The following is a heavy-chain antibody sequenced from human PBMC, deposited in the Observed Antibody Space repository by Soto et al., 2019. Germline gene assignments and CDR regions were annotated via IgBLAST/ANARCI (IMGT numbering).Heavy chain of an antibody. Sequence: QLQLQESGSGLVKPSQTLSLTCAVSGGSIGSDGYSWSWIRQPPGKGLEWIGFIYHSGSAYYNPSLKSRVTISLDKSKNQFSLILTSVTVADTAVYYCARDPGHCSGGTCSNWYFDLWSRGTLVTVSS. CDR3: ARDPGHCSGGTCSNWYFDL. CDR2: IYHSGSA. V-gene: IGHV4-30-2*01. CDR1: GGSIGSDGYS. J-gene: IGHJ2*01. D-gene: IGHD2-15*01.